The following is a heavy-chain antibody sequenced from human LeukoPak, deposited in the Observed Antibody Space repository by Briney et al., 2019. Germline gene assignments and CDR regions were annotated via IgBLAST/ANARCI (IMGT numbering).Heavy chain of an antibody. CDR2: INPSGGST. J-gene: IGHJ6*02. V-gene: IGHV1-46*01. CDR1: GYTFTSYY. CDR3: ARSLTRKGMDV. D-gene: IGHD2-2*01. Sequence: ASVKVSCKASGYTFTSYYMHWVRQAPGQGLEWMGIINPSGGSTSYAQKFQGRVTMTRDTSTSTVYTELSSLRSEDTAVYYCARSLTRKGMDVWGQGTAVTVSS.